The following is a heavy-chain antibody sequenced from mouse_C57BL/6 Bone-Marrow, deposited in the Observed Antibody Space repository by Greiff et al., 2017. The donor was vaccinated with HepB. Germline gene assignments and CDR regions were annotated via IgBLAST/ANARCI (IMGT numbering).Heavy chain of an antibody. V-gene: IGHV10-1*01. CDR3: VRDYYGSTLYWYFDV. J-gene: IGHJ1*03. CDR1: GFSFNTYA. D-gene: IGHD1-1*01. Sequence: EVQVVESGGGLVQPKGSLKLSCAASGFSFNTYAMYWVRPAPGKGLEWVARIRSKSNNYATYYADSVKDRFTISRDDSESMLYLQMNNLKTEDTAMYDCVRDYYGSTLYWYFDVWGRGTTVTVSS. CDR2: IRSKSNNYAT.